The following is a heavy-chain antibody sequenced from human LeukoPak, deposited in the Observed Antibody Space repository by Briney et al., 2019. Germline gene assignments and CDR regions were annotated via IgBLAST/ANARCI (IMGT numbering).Heavy chain of an antibody. D-gene: IGHD2-2*01. V-gene: IGHV1-24*01. CDR2: FDPEDGET. Sequence: GASVKVSCKVSGYTLTELSMHWVRQAPGKGLEWMGGFDPEDGETIHAQKFQGRVTMTEDTSTDTAYMELSSLRSEDTAVYYCATDLGDCSSTSCYDYWGQGTLVTVSS. CDR1: GYTLTELS. CDR3: ATDLGDCSSTSCYDY. J-gene: IGHJ4*02.